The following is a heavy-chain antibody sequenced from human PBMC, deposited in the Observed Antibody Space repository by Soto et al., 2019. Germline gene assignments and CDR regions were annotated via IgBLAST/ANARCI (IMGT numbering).Heavy chain of an antibody. V-gene: IGHV4-39*01. J-gene: IGHJ5*02. Sequence: QLRLRESGPGVVQASDTLSLTCAVSGVSISISTHYWGWIRQPPGKGLEWIGIIHYSGSTYYNPSLESRVNIAIDTSNNQFSLKLTSVTAADRAVYFCARRGRSVDRYDPWGQGTLVAVSS. CDR1: GVSISISTHY. D-gene: IGHD3-3*01. CDR2: IHYSGST. CDR3: ARRGRSVDRYDP.